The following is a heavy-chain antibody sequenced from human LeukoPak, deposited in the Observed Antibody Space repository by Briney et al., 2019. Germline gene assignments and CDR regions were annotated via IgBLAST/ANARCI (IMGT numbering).Heavy chain of an antibody. D-gene: IGHD3-16*01. CDR3: AREGRFYYYYGMDV. J-gene: IGHJ6*02. CDR1: GGSISSYY. V-gene: IGHV4-59*12. CDR2: IYYSGST. Sequence: TSETLSLTCTVSGGSISSYYWSWIRQPPGKGLEWIGYIYYSGSTNYNPSPKSRVTISVDTSKNQFSLKLSSVTAADTAVYYCAREGRFYYYYGMDVWGQGTTVTVSS.